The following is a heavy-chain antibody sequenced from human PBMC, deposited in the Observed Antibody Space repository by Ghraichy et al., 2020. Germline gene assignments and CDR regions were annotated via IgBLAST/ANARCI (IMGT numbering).Heavy chain of an antibody. CDR2: IRKRAYSYTT. Sequence: GGSLRLSCAASGFSFSDYYMDWVRQAPGKGLEWVGRIRKRAYSYTTEYAASVNGRFIISRDDSKSSMYIQMNSLETGDTAIYYCARPHTDDWGGAFEVGGRGKTVTVSS. CDR1: GFSFSDYY. J-gene: IGHJ3*01. V-gene: IGHV3-72*01. CDR3: ARPHTDDWGGAFEV. D-gene: IGHD7-27*01.